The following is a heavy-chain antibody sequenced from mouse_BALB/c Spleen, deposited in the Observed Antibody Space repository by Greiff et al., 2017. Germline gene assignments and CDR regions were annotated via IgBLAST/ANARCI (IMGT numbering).Heavy chain of an antibody. CDR2: INPYNDGT. D-gene: IGHD1-1*01. J-gene: IGHJ4*01. V-gene: IGHV1-14*01. CDR1: GYTFTSYV. CDR3: ARIGVYYYGSSYAMDY. Sequence: VQLQQSGPELVKPGASVKMSCKASGYTFTSYVMHWVKQKPGQGLEWIGYINPYNDGTKYNEKFKGKATLTSDKSSSTAYMELSSLTSEDSAVYYCARIGVYYYGSSYAMDYWGQGTSVTVSS.